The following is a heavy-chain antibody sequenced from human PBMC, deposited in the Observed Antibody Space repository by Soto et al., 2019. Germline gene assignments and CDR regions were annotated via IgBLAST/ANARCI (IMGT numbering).Heavy chain of an antibody. Sequence: PSETLSLTCTVSGGSISSSSYYWGWIRQPPGKGLEWIGSIYYSGSTYYNPSLKSRVTISVDTSKNQFSLKLSSVTAADTAVYYCARERFLEGTYNWNYANPYYYYMDVWGKGTTVTVSS. CDR2: IYYSGST. V-gene: IGHV4-39*07. CDR3: ARERFLEGTYNWNYANPYYYYMDV. CDR1: GGSISSSSYY. D-gene: IGHD1-7*01. J-gene: IGHJ6*03.